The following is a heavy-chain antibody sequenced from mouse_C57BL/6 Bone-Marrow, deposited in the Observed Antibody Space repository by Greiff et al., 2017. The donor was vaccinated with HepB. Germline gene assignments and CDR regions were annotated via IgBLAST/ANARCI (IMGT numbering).Heavy chain of an antibody. D-gene: IGHD1-1*01. V-gene: IGHV1-81*01. J-gene: IGHJ3*01. CDR3: ARRDYYGSPWFAY. CDR1: GYTFTSYG. Sequence: QVQLQQSGAELARPGASVKLSCKASGYTFTSYGISWVKQRTGQGLEWIGEIYPRSGNTYYNEKFKGKATLTADKSSSTAYMELRSLTSEDSAVYVCARRDYYGSPWFAYWGQGTLVTVSA. CDR2: IYPRSGNT.